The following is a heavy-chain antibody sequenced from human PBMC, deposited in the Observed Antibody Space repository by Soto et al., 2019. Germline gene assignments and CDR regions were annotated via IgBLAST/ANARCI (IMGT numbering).Heavy chain of an antibody. CDR3: ARDRDHRRWFDP. CDR1: GFTFSSYS. V-gene: IGHV3-48*01. CDR2: ISSSSSSTI. J-gene: IGHJ5*02. Sequence: PGGSLRLSCASSGFTFSSYSMNWVRQAPGKGLEWVSYISSSSSSTIYYADSVKGRFTISRDNAKNSLYLQMNSLRAEDTAVYYCARDRDHRRWFDPWGQGTLVTVSS. D-gene: IGHD3-10*01.